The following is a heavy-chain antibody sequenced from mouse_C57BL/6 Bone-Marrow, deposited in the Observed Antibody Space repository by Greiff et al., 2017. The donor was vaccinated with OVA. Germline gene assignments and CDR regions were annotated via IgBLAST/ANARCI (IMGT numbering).Heavy chain of an antibody. CDR3: ARYSNYHYYAMDY. V-gene: IGHV1-72*01. D-gene: IGHD2-5*01. Sequence: QVQLQQPGAELVKPGASVKLSCKASGYTFTSYWMHWVKQRPGQGLEWIGRIDPNSGGTKYNEKFKSKATLPVDKPSITAYMQLSSLTSEDSAVYYCARYSNYHYYAMDYWGQGTSVTVSS. CDR1: GYTFTSYW. J-gene: IGHJ4*01. CDR2: IDPNSGGT.